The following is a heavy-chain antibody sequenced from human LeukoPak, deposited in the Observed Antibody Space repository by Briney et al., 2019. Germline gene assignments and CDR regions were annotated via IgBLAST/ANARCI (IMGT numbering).Heavy chain of an antibody. CDR3: ARLSNYYYGMDV. J-gene: IGHJ6*02. V-gene: IGHV4-61*01. CDR1: GGSVSSGSYY. Sequence: PSETLSLTCTVSGGSVSSGSYYWSWIRQPPGKGLEWIGYIYYSGSTNYNPSLKSRVTISVDTSKNQFSLKLSSVTAADTAVYYCARLSNYYYGMDVWGQGTTVTVSS. CDR2: IYYSGST.